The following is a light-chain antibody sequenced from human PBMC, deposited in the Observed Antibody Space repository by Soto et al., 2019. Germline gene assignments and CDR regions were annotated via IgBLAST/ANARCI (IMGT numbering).Light chain of an antibody. CDR1: QTISSW. V-gene: IGKV1-5*03. J-gene: IGKJ1*01. Sequence: QMTHSPSTMSGSVLDRVTITCRASQTISSWLAWYQQKPGKAPKLLIYKASSLESGVPSRFSGSGSGTEFTLTISSLQPDDFATYYCQQDNIYPWTFGQGTKVDIK. CDR3: QQDNIYPWT. CDR2: KAS.